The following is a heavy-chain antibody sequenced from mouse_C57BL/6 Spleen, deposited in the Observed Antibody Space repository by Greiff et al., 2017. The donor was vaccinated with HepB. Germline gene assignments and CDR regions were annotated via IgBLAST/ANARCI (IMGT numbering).Heavy chain of an antibody. Sequence: QVQLQQPGTELVKPGASVKLSCKASGYTFTSYWMHWVKQRPGQGLEWIGNINPSNGGTNYNEKFKSKATLTVDKSSSTAYMQLSSLTSEDSAVYDCARGLRRDWYFDVWGTGTTVTVSS. CDR2: INPSNGGT. D-gene: IGHD1-1*01. J-gene: IGHJ1*03. CDR3: ARGLRRDWYFDV. CDR1: GYTFTSYW. V-gene: IGHV1-53*01.